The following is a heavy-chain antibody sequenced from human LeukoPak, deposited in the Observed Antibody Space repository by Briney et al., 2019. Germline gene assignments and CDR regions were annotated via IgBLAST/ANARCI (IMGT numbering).Heavy chain of an antibody. J-gene: IGHJ4*02. CDR3: AARDSYGSGSYPIDY. CDR1: GFTFSSYS. V-gene: IGHV3-21*01. CDR2: ISSRSTYI. Sequence: GGSLRLPFAASGFTFSSYSMNWVRQAPGKGLEWVSSISSRSTYIYYADSLKGRFTISRDNAKNSLYLQMNSLRAEDTAVYYCAARDSYGSGSYPIDYWGQGTLVTVSS. D-gene: IGHD3-10*01.